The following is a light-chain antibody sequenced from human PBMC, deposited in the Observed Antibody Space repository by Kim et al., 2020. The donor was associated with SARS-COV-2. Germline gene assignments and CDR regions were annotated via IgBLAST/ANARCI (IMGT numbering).Light chain of an antibody. CDR2: GDT. V-gene: IGLV1-40*01. Sequence: QSVLTQPPSVSGAPGQRVTIPCTGSSSNVGTPFDVHWYQQFPESAPTLLIYGDTIRMSGVPDRFSGSKSGNSASLAIAGLQAEDEGDYYCQSYDSSLNAWVFGGGTQLTVL. J-gene: IGLJ3*02. CDR1: SSNVGTPFD. CDR3: QSYDSSLNAWV.